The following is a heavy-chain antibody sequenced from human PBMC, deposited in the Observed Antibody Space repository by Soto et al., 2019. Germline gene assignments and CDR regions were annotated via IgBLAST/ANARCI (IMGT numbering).Heavy chain of an antibody. CDR2: IIPIFGTA. Sequence: SVKVTCQTSGGTFSRYAISWVRQAPGQGLEWMGGIIPIFGTANYAQKFQGRVTITADESTSTAYMELSSLRSEDTAVYYCARAPAYYYDSSGYYYFDYWGQGTLVTVSS. J-gene: IGHJ4*02. CDR1: GGTFSRYA. D-gene: IGHD3-22*01. V-gene: IGHV1-69*13. CDR3: ARAPAYYYDSSGYYYFDY.